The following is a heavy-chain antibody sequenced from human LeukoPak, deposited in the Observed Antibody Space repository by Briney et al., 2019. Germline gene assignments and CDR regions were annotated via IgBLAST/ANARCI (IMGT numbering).Heavy chain of an antibody. CDR3: AREDGSYYFPPLDY. J-gene: IGHJ4*02. V-gene: IGHV3-21*01. CDR1: GFTFSSYS. Sequence: GGSLRLSCAASGFTFSSYSMNWVRQAPGKGLEWVSSISSSSSYIYYADSVKGRFTISRDNAKNSLYLQMSSLRAEDTAVYYCAREDGSYYFPPLDYWGQGTLVTVSS. CDR2: ISSSSSYI. D-gene: IGHD1-26*01.